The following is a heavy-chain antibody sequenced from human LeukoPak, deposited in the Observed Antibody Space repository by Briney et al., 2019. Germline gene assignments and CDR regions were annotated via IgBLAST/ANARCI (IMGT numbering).Heavy chain of an antibody. V-gene: IGHV3-66*01. CDR1: GFTVSSNY. CDR2: YSGGST. Sequence: GSLRLSCAASGFTVSSNYMSWVRQAPGKGLEWVSVYSGGSTYYADSVKGRFTISRDNSKNTLYLQMNSLRAEDTAVYYCARTTEAHSWRTRYYDYYMDVWGKGTTVTVSS. CDR3: ARTTEAHSWRTRYYDYYMDV. J-gene: IGHJ6*03. D-gene: IGHD6-13*01.